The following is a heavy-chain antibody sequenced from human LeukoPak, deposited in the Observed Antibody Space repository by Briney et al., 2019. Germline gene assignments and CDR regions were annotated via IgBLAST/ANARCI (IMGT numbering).Heavy chain of an antibody. J-gene: IGHJ6*03. V-gene: IGHV4-39*07. D-gene: IGHD2/OR15-2a*01. Sequence: PSETLSLTCTVSGGSISSSNYYWGWIRQPPGRGLEWIGSVSYSGNTHYTPSLQSRVTISLDTSKNQFSLRLSSVTAADTAVYSCARVQKYCASINCPTNFYYYYYIDVWGKGTTVTVSS. CDR1: GGSISSSNYY. CDR3: ARVQKYCASINCPTNFYYYYYIDV. CDR2: VSYSGNT.